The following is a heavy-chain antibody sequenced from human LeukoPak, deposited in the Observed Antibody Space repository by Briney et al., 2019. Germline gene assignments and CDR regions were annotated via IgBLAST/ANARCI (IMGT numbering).Heavy chain of an antibody. D-gene: IGHD2-2*02. V-gene: IGHV3-23*01. Sequence: GGSLRLSCAASGFTFSNYAMSWVRQAPGKGLEWVSAIRGSGGSTYYADSVKGRFTISRDNSKNTLYLQMNSLRAEDTAVYYCARDLYGAFDIWGQGTMVTVSS. CDR3: ARDLYGAFDI. CDR2: IRGSGGST. CDR1: GFTFSNYA. J-gene: IGHJ3*02.